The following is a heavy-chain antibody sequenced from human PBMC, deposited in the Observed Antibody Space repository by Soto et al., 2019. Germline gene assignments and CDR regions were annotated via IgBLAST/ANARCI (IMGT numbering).Heavy chain of an antibody. CDR2: IKFDGSEK. D-gene: IGHD2-2*01. J-gene: IGHJ5*02. Sequence: PGESLRLSCAASGFDFSVYWLSCVRQAPGKGPEWVANIKFDGSEKQYVDSVKGRFTISRDNARNSVFLQMNSLRAGDTAVYYCVKDGGYCSSATCYSPRNHYFDAWGQGTLVTVSS. V-gene: IGHV3-7*03. CDR3: VKDGGYCSSATCYSPRNHYFDA. CDR1: GFDFSVYW.